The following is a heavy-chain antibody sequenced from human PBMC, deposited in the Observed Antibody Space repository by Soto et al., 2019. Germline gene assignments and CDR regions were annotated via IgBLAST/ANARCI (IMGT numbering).Heavy chain of an antibody. V-gene: IGHV1-18*01. CDR3: ARDDSSGPGRFDP. CDR2: INAYSTYT. D-gene: IGHD3-22*01. Sequence: GASVKVSCKASGYTFTSYGFSWGRQAPGQGLEWMGWINAYSTYTDYAQNLQGRVTMTTDRSTSTAYMELRSLRSDDTAVYYCARDDSSGPGRFDPWGQGTLVTVSS. CDR1: GYTFTSYG. J-gene: IGHJ5*02.